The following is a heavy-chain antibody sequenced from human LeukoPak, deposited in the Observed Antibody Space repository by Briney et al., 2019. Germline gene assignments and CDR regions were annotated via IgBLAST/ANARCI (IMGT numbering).Heavy chain of an antibody. V-gene: IGHV4-34*01. Sequence: PSETLSLTCAVYGGSFSGYYWNWIRQPPGKGLEWIGEINHSGSTNYNPSLKSRVTISVDTSKNQFSLKLSSVTAADTAVYYCASRSGSYTPNDYWGQGTLVTVSS. CDR3: ASRSGSYTPNDY. CDR1: GGSFSGYY. J-gene: IGHJ4*02. CDR2: INHSGST. D-gene: IGHD1-26*01.